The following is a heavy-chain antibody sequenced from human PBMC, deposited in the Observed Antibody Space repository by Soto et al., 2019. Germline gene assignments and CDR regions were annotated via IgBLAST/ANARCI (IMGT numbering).Heavy chain of an antibody. D-gene: IGHD1-26*01. CDR3: VKPKGGNKIVGAANYFDY. CDR2: ISSNGGST. CDR1: GFTFSSYA. Sequence: GGSLRLSCSASGFTFSSYAMHWVRQAPGKGLEYVSAISSNGGSTYYADSVKGRFTISRDNSKNTLYLQMSSLRAEDTAVYYCVKPKGGNKIVGAANYFDYWGQGTLVTVSS. V-gene: IGHV3-64D*06. J-gene: IGHJ4*02.